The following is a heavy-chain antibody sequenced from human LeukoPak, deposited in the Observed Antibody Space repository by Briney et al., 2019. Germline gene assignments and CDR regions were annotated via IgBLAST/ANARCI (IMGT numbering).Heavy chain of an antibody. J-gene: IGHJ4*02. Sequence: PSETLSLTCTVSGGSISSYYWSWIRQPPGKGLEWIGYIYHSGSTNYNPSLKSRVTISVDTSKNQFSLKLSSVTAADTAVYYCPRELGRWLQYDYWGQGTLVTVSS. V-gene: IGHV4-59*01. D-gene: IGHD5-24*01. CDR1: GGSISSYY. CDR2: IYHSGST. CDR3: PRELGRWLQYDY.